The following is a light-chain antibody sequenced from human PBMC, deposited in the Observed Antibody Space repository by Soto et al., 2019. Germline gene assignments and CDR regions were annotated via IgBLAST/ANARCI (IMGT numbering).Light chain of an antibody. V-gene: IGKV1-27*01. J-gene: IGKJ1*01. Sequence: DIEMTQSPSSLSASVGDRVTITCRASQAISSYSAWYQQKPGKAPKLLIYAASTLQSGVPSRFSGSGSGTDFTLTISSLQPEDVATYYCQNYNSAPRAFGQGTKVDIK. CDR2: AAS. CDR3: QNYNSAPRA. CDR1: QAISSY.